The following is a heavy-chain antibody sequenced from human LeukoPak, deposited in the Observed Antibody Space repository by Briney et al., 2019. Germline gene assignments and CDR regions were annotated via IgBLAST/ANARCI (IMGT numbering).Heavy chain of an antibody. CDR1: GFTFTNAW. V-gene: IGHV3-15*01. CDR3: TTDLGTYYHGSQRLIPIDY. Sequence: GGSLRPSCVDSGFTFTNAWMSWVRQAPGKGLEWIGRIKSKTDGETTNYAEPVRGRFTISRDDSKSAVYLQMNSLKIEDTAVYYCTTDLGTYYHGSQRLIPIDYWGQGTLVTVSS. J-gene: IGHJ4*02. CDR2: IKSKTDGETT. D-gene: IGHD3-10*01.